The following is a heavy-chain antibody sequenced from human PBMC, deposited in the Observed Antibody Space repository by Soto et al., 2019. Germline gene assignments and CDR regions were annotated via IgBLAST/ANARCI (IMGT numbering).Heavy chain of an antibody. D-gene: IGHD3-10*01. Sequence: VSVKVSCKASGYTFTNYGISWVRQAPGQGLEWMGWINVYNGNTKYAQKVQGRVTMTTDTSTSTAYMELRSLRSDDTAVYYCARGVGSGSYYNQYNWFDPWGQGTQVTVSS. CDR1: GYTFTNYG. V-gene: IGHV1-18*01. J-gene: IGHJ5*02. CDR3: ARGVGSGSYYNQYNWFDP. CDR2: INVYNGNT.